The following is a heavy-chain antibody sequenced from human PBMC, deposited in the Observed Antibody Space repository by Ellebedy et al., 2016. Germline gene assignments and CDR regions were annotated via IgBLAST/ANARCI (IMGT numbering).Heavy chain of an antibody. J-gene: IGHJ6*03. CDR1: GFTFSSYA. Sequence: GESLKISYAASGFTFSSYAMHWVRQAPGKGLEWVAVLSYDGSDEYYTDSVKGRFIISRDNSKNTLYLQMNSLRAEDTAVYYCARDPGYYGSGTARTTSYYYYYMDVWGKGTTVTVSS. CDR3: ARDPGYYGSGTARTTSYYYYYMDV. D-gene: IGHD3-10*01. V-gene: IGHV3-30*04. CDR2: LSYDGSDE.